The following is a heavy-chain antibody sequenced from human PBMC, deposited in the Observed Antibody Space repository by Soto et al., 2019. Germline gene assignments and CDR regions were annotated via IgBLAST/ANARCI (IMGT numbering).Heavy chain of an antibody. CDR1: GGSINNNNYY. CDR2: VSYTGTT. Sequence: SETLSLTCTVSGGSINNNNYYWGWVRQPPGKGLEWIGSVSYTGTTYYSPSLKSRVITSIDTSRNQFSLKLASVTAADTAVYYCATLPPRIVVSLLPIPTWCQGILVT. D-gene: IGHD2-21*01. J-gene: IGHJ5*02. CDR3: ATLPPRIVVSLLPIPT. V-gene: IGHV4-39*07.